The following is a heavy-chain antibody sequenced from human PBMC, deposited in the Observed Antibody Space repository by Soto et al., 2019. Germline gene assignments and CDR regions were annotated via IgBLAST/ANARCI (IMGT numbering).Heavy chain of an antibody. Sequence: SETLSLTCTVSGDSISSYYWSWIRQPPGKGLEWIGSLSFFGSTNYNPSLKSRVTLSIDTSKNQFSLRLSSVTAADTAVYYCARHSPDFDWLSQFDYWGQGTLVTVPQ. CDR2: LSFFGST. CDR3: ARHSPDFDWLSQFDY. V-gene: IGHV4-59*08. CDR1: GDSISSYY. J-gene: IGHJ4*02. D-gene: IGHD3-9*01.